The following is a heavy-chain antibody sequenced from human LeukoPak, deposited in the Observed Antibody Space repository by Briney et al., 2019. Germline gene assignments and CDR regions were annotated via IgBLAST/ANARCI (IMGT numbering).Heavy chain of an antibody. CDR2: IRYDGSNK. CDR3: AKTDYGDTWGGVDY. J-gene: IGHJ4*02. CDR1: GFTFSSYG. V-gene: IGHV3-30*02. Sequence: PGGSLRLSCAASGFTFSSYGMHWVRQAPGKGLEWVAFIRYDGSNKYYADSVKGRFTISRDNSKNTLYLQMNSLRAEDTAVYYCAKTDYGDTWGGVDYWGQGTLVIVSS. D-gene: IGHD4-17*01.